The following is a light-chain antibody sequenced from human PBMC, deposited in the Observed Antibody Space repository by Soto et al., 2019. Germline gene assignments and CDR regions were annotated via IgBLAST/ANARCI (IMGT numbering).Light chain of an antibody. V-gene: IGKV3-20*01. CDR1: QSVSSNY. Sequence: EIVLTQSPGTLSLSPGERATLSCRASQSVSSNYLAWYQQKPGQAPRLPIYDASSRATGIPDRFSGSGSGTDFTLTISRLEPEDFAVYYCQQYGTSPRTFGQGTKV. CDR2: DAS. J-gene: IGKJ1*01. CDR3: QQYGTSPRT.